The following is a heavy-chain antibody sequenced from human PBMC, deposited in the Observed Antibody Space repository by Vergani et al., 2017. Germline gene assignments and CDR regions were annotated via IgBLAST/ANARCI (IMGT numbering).Heavy chain of an antibody. CDR1: GFTFSSYA. CDR2: ISGSGGST. J-gene: IGHJ4*02. CDR3: AKDXSQGEYNWNDYFDY. Sequence: EVQLLESGGGLVQPGGSLRLSSAASGFTFSSYAMSWVRQAPGKGLQWVSAISGSGGSTYYADSVKGLFTISRDKSTNTLYLQMNSLRAEDTAVYYCAKDXSQGEYNWNDYFDYWGQGSLVTVSS. D-gene: IGHD1-20*01. V-gene: IGHV3-23*01.